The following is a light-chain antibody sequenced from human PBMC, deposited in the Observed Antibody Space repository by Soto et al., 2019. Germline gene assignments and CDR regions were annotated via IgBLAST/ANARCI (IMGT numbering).Light chain of an antibody. V-gene: IGLV1-44*01. CDR1: SSNIGSNT. J-gene: IGLJ1*01. CDR3: AAWDDSLNGDV. Sequence: QSVLTQPPSASGTPGQRVTISCSGSSSNIGSNTVNWYQQLPGTAPKLLIYSNTQRPSGVPDRFSGSKSGTSASLAISGRQSEDEADYYCAAWDDSLNGDVFGTGTKLTVL. CDR2: SNT.